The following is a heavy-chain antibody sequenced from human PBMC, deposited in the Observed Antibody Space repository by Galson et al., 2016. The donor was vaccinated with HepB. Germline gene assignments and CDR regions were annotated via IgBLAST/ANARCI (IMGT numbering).Heavy chain of an antibody. D-gene: IGHD2-15*01. CDR3: AKRYCSGAGCYIDY. V-gene: IGHV3-11*01. Sequence: SLRLSCAASGFTFSDYYMSWIRQAPGKGLEWISYISSSGSSIDYADSVKGRFTISRDNAKDSLYLQMNSLRADDTAMYYCAKRYCSGAGCYIDYWGQGTLVTVSS. CDR1: GFTFSDYY. J-gene: IGHJ4*02. CDR2: ISSSGSSI.